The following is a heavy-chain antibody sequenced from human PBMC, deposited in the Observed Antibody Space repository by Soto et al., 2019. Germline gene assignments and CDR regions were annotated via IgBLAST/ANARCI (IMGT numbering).Heavy chain of an antibody. CDR2: IWYDGSNK. J-gene: IGHJ4*02. D-gene: IGHD6-19*01. CDR3: ARGSSGWWNYFYY. CDR1: GFTFSSYG. Sequence: PGGSLRLSCAASGFTFSSYGMHWVRQAPGKGLEWVAVIWYDGSNKYYADSVKGRFTISRDNSKNTLYLQMNSLRAEDTAVYYCARGSSGWWNYFYYWGQGTLVTVSS. V-gene: IGHV3-33*01.